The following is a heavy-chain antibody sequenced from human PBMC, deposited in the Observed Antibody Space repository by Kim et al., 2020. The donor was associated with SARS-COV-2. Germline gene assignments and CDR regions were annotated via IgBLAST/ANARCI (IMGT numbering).Heavy chain of an antibody. V-gene: IGHV1-3*01. J-gene: IGHJ3*02. D-gene: IGHD6-13*01. Sequence: SPKFQGRVTITRDTSASTAYMDLSSLRSEDTAVYYCASGRIAAAGTAFDIWGQGTMVTVSS. CDR3: ASGRIAAAGTAFDI.